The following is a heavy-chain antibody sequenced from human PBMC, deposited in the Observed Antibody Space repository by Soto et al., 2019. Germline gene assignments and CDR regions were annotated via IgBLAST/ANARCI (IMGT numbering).Heavy chain of an antibody. V-gene: IGHV3-30*01. D-gene: IGHD3-22*01. Sequence: PGGSLRLSCAASGFTFSSYAMHWVRQAPGKGLEWVAVISYDGTNNYADSVKGRFTISRDNSRNTLYLQMNSLRAEDTAFYYCASGSDSNDSYYLGGKWGQGTLVTVSS. J-gene: IGHJ4*02. CDR2: ISYDGTN. CDR1: GFTFSSYA. CDR3: ASGSDSNDSYYLGGK.